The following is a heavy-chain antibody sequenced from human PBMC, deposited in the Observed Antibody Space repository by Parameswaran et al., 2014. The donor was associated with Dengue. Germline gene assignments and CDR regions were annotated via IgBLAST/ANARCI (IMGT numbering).Heavy chain of an antibody. D-gene: IGHD4-11*01. Sequence: VRQMPGKGLEWMGIIYPGDSDTRYSPSSQGQVTISADKSISTAYLQWSSLKASDTAMYYCARHSDYLFDYWGQGTLVTVSS. J-gene: IGHJ4*02. CDR3: ARHSDYLFDY. CDR2: IYPGDSDT. V-gene: IGHV5-51*01.